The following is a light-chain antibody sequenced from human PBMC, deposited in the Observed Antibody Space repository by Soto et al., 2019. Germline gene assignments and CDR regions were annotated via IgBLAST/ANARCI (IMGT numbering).Light chain of an antibody. CDR1: QTVDNW. CDR2: DAS. Sequence: DIQMTQSPSTLSASVGDRVTITCRASQTVDNWVAWYQQKPGKAPKFLIYDASNLESGVPSRFSGRGSGTEFTLTISSLQPDDFATYYSQRYKSNSRTFGQGTRV. J-gene: IGKJ1*01. V-gene: IGKV1-5*01. CDR3: QRYKSNSRT.